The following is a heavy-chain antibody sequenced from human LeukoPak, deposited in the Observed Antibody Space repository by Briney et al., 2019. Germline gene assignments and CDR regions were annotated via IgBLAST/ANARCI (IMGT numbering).Heavy chain of an antibody. D-gene: IGHD5-18*01. V-gene: IGHV4-39*07. J-gene: IGHJ4*02. Sequence: SETLSLTCTVSGGSISSSSYYWGWIRQPPGKGLEWIGSIYYSGSTYYNPSLKSRVTISVDTSKNQFSLKLSSVTAADTALYYCASVARSGYSYGVRFDYWGQGTLVTVSS. CDR2: IYYSGST. CDR1: GGSISSSSYY. CDR3: ASVARSGYSYGVRFDY.